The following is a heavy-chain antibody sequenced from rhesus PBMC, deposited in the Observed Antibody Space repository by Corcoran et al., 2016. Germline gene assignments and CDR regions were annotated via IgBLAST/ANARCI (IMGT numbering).Heavy chain of an antibody. CDR3: AREGVRGHFDY. CDR1: GYSISSGYG. J-gene: IGHJ4*01. CDR2: ISYSGRT. D-gene: IGHD1-44*02. V-gene: IGHV4-122*02. Sequence: QLQLQESGPGLVKPSETLSLTCAVSGYSISSGYGWSWIRQPPGKGLEWIGYISYSGRTSYNPSLKSRVTISRDTSKNQFSLKLSSVTAADTAVYYCAREGVRGHFDYWGQGVLVTVSS.